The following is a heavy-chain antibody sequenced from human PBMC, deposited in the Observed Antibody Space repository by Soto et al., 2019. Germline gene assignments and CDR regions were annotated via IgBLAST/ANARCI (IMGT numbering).Heavy chain of an antibody. D-gene: IGHD2-2*01. V-gene: IGHV3-23*01. J-gene: IGHJ6*02. CDR1: GCTFSSYA. Sequence: GWLRRSGAASGCTFSSYAMTWVRQAPGQGLEWVASISGSGGTTNYADSVKGRFTIPRDNSKNTAYLQMNSLRAEDKAVYYCAKDRGTSIDVHRYFHYYGMDVWGQGTKVTVSS. CDR2: ISGSGGTT. CDR3: AKDRGTSIDVHRYFHYYGMDV.